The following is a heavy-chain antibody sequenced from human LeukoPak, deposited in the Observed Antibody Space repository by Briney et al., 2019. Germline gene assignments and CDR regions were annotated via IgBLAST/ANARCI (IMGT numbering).Heavy chain of an antibody. Sequence: SETLSLTCTVSGGSISSHYWSWIRQPPGKGLEWIGYIYYSGSTNYNPSLKSRVTISVDTSKNQFSLKLSSVTAADTAVYYCARSNSGSYVGEDDAFDIWGQGTMVTVSS. D-gene: IGHD1-26*01. J-gene: IGHJ3*02. CDR1: GGSISSHY. CDR2: IYYSGST. CDR3: ARSNSGSYVGEDDAFDI. V-gene: IGHV4-59*11.